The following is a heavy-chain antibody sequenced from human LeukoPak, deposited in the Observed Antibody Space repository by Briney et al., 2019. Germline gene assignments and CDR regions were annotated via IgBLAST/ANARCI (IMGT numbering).Heavy chain of an antibody. CDR1: GGSISSYY. CDR2: IYYSGST. Sequence: SETLSLTCTVSGGSISSYYWSWILQPPGKGLEWIGYIYYSGSTNYNPSLKSRVTIPVDTSKNQFSLKLSSVTAADTAVYYCARVSWSIAAAGPSNYFDYWGQGTLVTVSS. CDR3: ARVSWSIAAAGPSNYFDY. J-gene: IGHJ4*02. V-gene: IGHV4-59*01. D-gene: IGHD6-13*01.